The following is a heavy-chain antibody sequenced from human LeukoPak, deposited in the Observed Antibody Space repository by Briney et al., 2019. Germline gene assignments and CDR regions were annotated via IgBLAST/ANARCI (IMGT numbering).Heavy chain of an antibody. Sequence: GASVKVSCKASGYTFSRYYLHWVRQAPGQGLEWMGIINPSAGNTNYAQKFQGRVTITADESTSTAYMELSSLRSEDTAVYYCARDRAARPSLGDAFDIWGQGTMVTVSS. CDR3: ARDRAARPSLGDAFDI. CDR2: INPSAGNT. D-gene: IGHD6-6*01. V-gene: IGHV1-46*01. J-gene: IGHJ3*02. CDR1: GYTFSRYY.